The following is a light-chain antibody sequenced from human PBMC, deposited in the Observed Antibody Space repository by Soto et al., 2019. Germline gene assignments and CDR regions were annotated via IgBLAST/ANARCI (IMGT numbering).Light chain of an antibody. V-gene: IGKV3-15*01. CDR3: QQYNNWPQT. CDR2: GAS. J-gene: IGKJ1*01. Sequence: EIVLKQSPGTLSLSQGERVTLSCRASQSVNSSYLAWYQHKPGQAPRLLIYGASTRATGIPARFSGSGSGTEFTVTISSLQSEDFAIYYCQQYNNWPQTFGQGTKVDIK. CDR1: QSVNSSY.